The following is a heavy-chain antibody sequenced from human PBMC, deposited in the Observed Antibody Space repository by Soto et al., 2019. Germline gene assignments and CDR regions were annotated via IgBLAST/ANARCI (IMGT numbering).Heavy chain of an antibody. V-gene: IGHV5-51*01. Sequence: KVSCKASGYTFTSYRIGWVRQMPGKGLEWMGIIYPGDSDTRYSPSFQGQVTISADKSISTAYLQWSSLKASDTAMYYCARYSDSSGYYSDYWGQGTLVTVSS. CDR1: GYTFTSYR. J-gene: IGHJ4*02. CDR3: ARYSDSSGYYSDY. D-gene: IGHD3-22*01. CDR2: IYPGDSDT.